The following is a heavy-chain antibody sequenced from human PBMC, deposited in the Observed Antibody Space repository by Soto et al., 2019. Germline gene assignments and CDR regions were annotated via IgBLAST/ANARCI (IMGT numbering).Heavy chain of an antibody. CDR3: TRHLYGGWFDP. CDR1: GFTFSGSA. D-gene: IGHD2-2*02. CDR2: IRSKANSYAT. J-gene: IGHJ5*02. V-gene: IGHV3-73*02. Sequence: EVQLVESGGGLVQPGGSLKLSCAASGFTFSGSAMHWVRQASGKGLEWVGRIRSKANSYATAYAAWVKGRFTIPRDDSKNTAYLQMNSLKTEDTAVYYCTRHLYGGWFDPWGQGNLVTVSS.